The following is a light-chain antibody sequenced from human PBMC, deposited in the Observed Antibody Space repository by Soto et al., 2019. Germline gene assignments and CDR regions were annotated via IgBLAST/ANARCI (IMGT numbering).Light chain of an antibody. J-gene: IGLJ2*01. Sequence: QPVLTQPPSASGTPGQRVTIACSGSRSNIGRHSVSWYQQLPGTAPKLLIYDNNQRPSGVPDRFSGSRSGTSASLAISGLQSDDEADYYCAAWDDSLNGVLFGGGTKLTVL. V-gene: IGLV1-44*01. CDR2: DNN. CDR3: AAWDDSLNGVL. CDR1: RSNIGRHS.